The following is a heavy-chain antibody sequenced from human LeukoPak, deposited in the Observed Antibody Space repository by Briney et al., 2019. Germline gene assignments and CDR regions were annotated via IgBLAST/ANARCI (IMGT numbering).Heavy chain of an antibody. Sequence: ASVEVSCKASGYTFTSYGISWVRQAPGQGLEWMGWISAYNGNTNYAQKLQGRVTMTTDTSTSTAYMELRSLRSDDTAVYYCARDARPYYDILTGYLPFDYWGQGTLVTVSS. CDR2: ISAYNGNT. CDR3: ARDARPYYDILTGYLPFDY. D-gene: IGHD3-9*01. CDR1: GYTFTSYG. J-gene: IGHJ4*02. V-gene: IGHV1-18*01.